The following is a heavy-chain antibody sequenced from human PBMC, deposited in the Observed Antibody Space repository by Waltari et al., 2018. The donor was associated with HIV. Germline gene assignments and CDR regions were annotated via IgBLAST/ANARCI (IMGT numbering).Heavy chain of an antibody. Sequence: QVQLVEPGGGVVQPGRSLRLSCAASGFTFSNYAMHWVRQAPGKGRGWGAVISYEGSNKYSADSVKGRFTISRDNSKNTLYLQMNSLRAEDTAVYYCARDPQYCSSTSCSYYFDYWGQGTLVTVSS. J-gene: IGHJ4*02. CDR1: GFTFSNYA. V-gene: IGHV3-30-3*01. D-gene: IGHD2-2*01. CDR3: ARDPQYCSSTSCSYYFDY. CDR2: ISYEGSNK.